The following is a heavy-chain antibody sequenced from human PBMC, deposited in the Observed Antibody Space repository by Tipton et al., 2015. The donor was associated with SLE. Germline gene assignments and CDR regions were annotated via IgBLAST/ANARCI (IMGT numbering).Heavy chain of an antibody. CDR1: GFTFSSFA. Sequence: SLRLSCAASGFTFSSFAMHWVRQAPGKGLEWVSYISGSGSTIFYADSVKGRFTISRDNAKNSLYVQMNSLRADDTAVYYCARENPLGGMDVWGQGTTVTVSS. CDR3: ARENPLGGMDV. J-gene: IGHJ6*02. D-gene: IGHD1-14*01. CDR2: ISGSGSTI. V-gene: IGHV3-48*03.